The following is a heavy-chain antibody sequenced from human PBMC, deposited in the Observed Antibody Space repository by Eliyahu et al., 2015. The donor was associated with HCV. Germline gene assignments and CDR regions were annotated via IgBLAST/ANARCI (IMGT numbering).Heavy chain of an antibody. CDR2: ISHSGNT. Sequence: QLQLQESGPGLVKPSETLSVTCTVTGGSISSGDFYWAWIRQPPGKGLEWVASISHSGNTYYKPSLKSRVTISLDASRNQFSLEVTSVTAADTAIYFCARERRSDPHYWGQGTLVTVSS. V-gene: IGHV4-39*07. J-gene: IGHJ4*02. CDR1: GGSISSGDFY. CDR3: ARERRSDPHY.